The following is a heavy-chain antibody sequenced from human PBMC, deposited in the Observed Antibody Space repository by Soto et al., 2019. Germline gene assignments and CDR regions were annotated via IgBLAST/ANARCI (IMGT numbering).Heavy chain of an antibody. Sequence: SETLSPTCTVSGGSISSNIYYCGWIRQPPGKGLEWIGNIHYSGSTYYDSSLKSRVTISVDTSKNQFSLKLSSVTAADTAMYYCASHHYYDSSGYYVVYWGQGTLVTVSS. D-gene: IGHD3-22*01. J-gene: IGHJ4*02. V-gene: IGHV4-39*01. CDR2: IHYSGST. CDR3: ASHHYYDSSGYYVVY. CDR1: GGSISSNIYY.